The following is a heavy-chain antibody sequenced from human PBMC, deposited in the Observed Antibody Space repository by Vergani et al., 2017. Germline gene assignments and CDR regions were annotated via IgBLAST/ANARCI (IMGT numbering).Heavy chain of an antibody. D-gene: IGHD1-1*01. CDR3: ATKSCGTPGCQIGYFRE. Sequence: QVHLVESGGGVVQPGRSLRLSCVVSGFTPSYYGMHWVRQAPGKGLEWVAVISYDGTRKYYADSVKGRFTISRDNSKSTLYLQMNSLRTEDTAVYYCATKSCGTPGCQIGYFREWGQGTLVTVSS. V-gene: IGHV3-30*03. CDR2: ISYDGTRK. J-gene: IGHJ1*01. CDR1: GFTPSYYG.